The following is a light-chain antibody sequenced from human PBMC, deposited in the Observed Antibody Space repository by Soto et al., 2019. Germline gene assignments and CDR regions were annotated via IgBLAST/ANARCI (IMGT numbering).Light chain of an antibody. Sequence: EIVMTQSPATLSVSPGERATLSCRASQTVSSNLAWYQQKPGQAPRLLIYGASTRATGIPARCSGSGSGTEFTLTISSLQSEDFAVYYCQQYFNWPPETFGQGTKVEIK. CDR3: QQYFNWPPET. V-gene: IGKV3-15*01. J-gene: IGKJ1*01. CDR1: QTVSSN. CDR2: GAS.